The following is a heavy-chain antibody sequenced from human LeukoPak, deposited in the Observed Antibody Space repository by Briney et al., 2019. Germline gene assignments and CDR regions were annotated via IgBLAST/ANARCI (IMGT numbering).Heavy chain of an antibody. Sequence: GGSLRLSCVASGFTFDDYGMFWVRQTPGKGLEWVSAISWNSGIIAYADSVKGRFTIFRDNAKNSLYLQMNSLRVEHTAVYYCAKDRFFYDSGSKANWGQGTLVTVSS. V-gene: IGHV3-9*01. D-gene: IGHD3-22*01. CDR2: ISWNSGII. J-gene: IGHJ4*02. CDR1: GFTFDDYG. CDR3: AKDRFFYDSGSKAN.